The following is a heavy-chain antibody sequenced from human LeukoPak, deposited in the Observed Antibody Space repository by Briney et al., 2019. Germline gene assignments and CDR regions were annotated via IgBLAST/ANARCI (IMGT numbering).Heavy chain of an antibody. V-gene: IGHV3-9*01. CDR1: GSTFDDYA. CDR2: ISWNSGSI. Sequence: PGGSLRLSCAASGSTFDDYAMHWVRQAPGKGLEWVSGISWNSGSIGYADSVKGRFTISRDNAKNSLYLQMNSLRAEDTALYYCAKGPTVAGTLFDYWGQGTLVTVSS. J-gene: IGHJ4*02. CDR3: AKGPTVAGTLFDY. D-gene: IGHD6-19*01.